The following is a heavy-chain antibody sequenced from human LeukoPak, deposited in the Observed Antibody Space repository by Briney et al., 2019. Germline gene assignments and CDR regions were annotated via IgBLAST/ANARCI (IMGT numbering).Heavy chain of an antibody. CDR1: GYTFTSYY. Sequence: ASVKVSCKASGYTFTSYYMHWVRQAPGQGLEWMGIINPSGGSTSYAQKFQGRVTMTRDTSTSTVYMELSGLRSEDTAVYYCARDRLGSGYLRDLYDYWGQGTLVTVSS. J-gene: IGHJ4*02. CDR2: INPSGGST. CDR3: ARDRLGSGYLRDLYDY. V-gene: IGHV1-46*01. D-gene: IGHD3-22*01.